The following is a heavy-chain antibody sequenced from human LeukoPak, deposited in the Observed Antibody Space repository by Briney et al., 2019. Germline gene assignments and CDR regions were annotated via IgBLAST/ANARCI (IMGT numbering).Heavy chain of an antibody. V-gene: IGHV4-4*07. Sequence: KPSQTLSLTCTVSGDSISSYYCTWIRQPAGSGLEWIGCIYSGGSNSYNPSFKRRVPMSVDTSKNQFSLNLTSVTAADTAVYYCATEESGYWGQGTLVTVSS. CDR1: GDSISSYY. CDR3: ATEESGY. J-gene: IGHJ4*02. CDR2: IYSGGSN. D-gene: IGHD3-3*01.